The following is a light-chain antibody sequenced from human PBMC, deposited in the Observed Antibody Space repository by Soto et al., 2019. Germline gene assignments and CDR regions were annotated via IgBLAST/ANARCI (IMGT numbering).Light chain of an antibody. CDR3: SSYTSRTTPV. Sequence: QSVLTQPASVSGSPGQSITISCTGSSSDVGGYNYVSWYQQHPGKAPKLMIYEVSNRPSGISNRFSGSRSGNTASLTISGLQAEDEADYHCSSYTSRTTPVFGGGTKVTVL. CDR2: EVS. V-gene: IGLV2-14*01. CDR1: SSDVGGYNY. J-gene: IGLJ2*01.